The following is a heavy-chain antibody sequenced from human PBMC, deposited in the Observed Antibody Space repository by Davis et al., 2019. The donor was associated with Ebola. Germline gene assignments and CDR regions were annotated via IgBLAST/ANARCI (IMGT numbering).Heavy chain of an antibody. CDR3: AKGGRNTYYYFPMDV. CDR2: VNWDSGTV. J-gene: IGHJ6*02. CDR1: GFKFDDYA. D-gene: IGHD2/OR15-2a*01. V-gene: IGHV3-9*01. Sequence: SLKISCAASGFKFDDYAMHWVRQVPGKGLEWVSSVNWDSGTVAYADSVKGRFTISRDNARKSLDLQMNSLTVEDTAFYYCAKGGRNTYYYFPMDVWGQGTTVTVSS.